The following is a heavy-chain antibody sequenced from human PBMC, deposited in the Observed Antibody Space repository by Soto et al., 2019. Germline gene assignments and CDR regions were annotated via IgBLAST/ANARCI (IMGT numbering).Heavy chain of an antibody. CDR3: VINTPSSGWYRYYGMDV. D-gene: IGHD6-19*01. J-gene: IGHJ6*02. Sequence: QVQLVQSGAEVKKPGSSVKVSCKASGGTFSSYAISCVRQSPGQGLEWMGGIIPIFGTANYAQKFQGRVTITADESTSTAYMELSSLRSEDTAVYYCVINTPSSGWYRYYGMDVWGQGTTVTVSS. CDR1: GGTFSSYA. V-gene: IGHV1-69*01. CDR2: IIPIFGTA.